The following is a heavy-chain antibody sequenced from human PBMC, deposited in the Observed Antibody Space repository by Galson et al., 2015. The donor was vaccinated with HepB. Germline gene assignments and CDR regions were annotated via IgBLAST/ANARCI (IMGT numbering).Heavy chain of an antibody. J-gene: IGHJ4*02. D-gene: IGHD6-19*01. CDR1: GYTLTELS. V-gene: IGHV1-24*01. CDR3: ATGSFESRYSSGWYDY. CDR2: FDPEDGET. Sequence: SVKVSCKVSGYTLTELSMHWVRQAPGKGLEWMGGFDPEDGETIYVQKFQGRVTMTEDTSTDTAYMELSSLRSEDTAVYYCATGSFESRYSSGWYDYWGQGTLVTVSS.